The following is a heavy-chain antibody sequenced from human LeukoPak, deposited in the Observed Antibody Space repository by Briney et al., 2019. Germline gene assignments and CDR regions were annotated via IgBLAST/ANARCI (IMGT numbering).Heavy chain of an antibody. Sequence: PSETLSLTCTVSGGSISSSSYYWGWIRQPPGKGLEWIGSIYYSGSTYYNPSLKSRVTISVDTSKNQFSLKLSSVTAADTAVYYCARRNDYGDYVRGAFDIWGQGTRVTVSS. CDR3: ARRNDYGDYVRGAFDI. J-gene: IGHJ3*02. CDR2: IYYSGST. V-gene: IGHV4-39*07. CDR1: GGSISSSSYY. D-gene: IGHD4-17*01.